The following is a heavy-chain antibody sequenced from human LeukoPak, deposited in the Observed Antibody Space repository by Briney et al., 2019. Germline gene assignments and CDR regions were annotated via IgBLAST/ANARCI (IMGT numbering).Heavy chain of an antibody. Sequence: PGGSLRLSCAASGFTFTTYSMHWVRQVPGKGLVWVSRMKSDGSRTYYADSVKGRFTISRDNAKSTLYLQMDSLRAEDTAVYYCARALSSAWGLVDCWGQGTLVTVSS. V-gene: IGHV3-74*01. J-gene: IGHJ4*02. CDR1: GFTFTTYS. CDR3: ARALSSAWGLVDC. D-gene: IGHD6-19*01. CDR2: MKSDGSRT.